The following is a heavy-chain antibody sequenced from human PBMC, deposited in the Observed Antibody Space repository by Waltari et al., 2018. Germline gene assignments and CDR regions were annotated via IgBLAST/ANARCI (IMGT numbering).Heavy chain of an antibody. CDR1: GFTVGNYY. V-gene: IGHV3-74*01. CDR2: INNGGGSST. J-gene: IGHJ4*02. Sequence: EVQLVESGGGLVQPGASLRLSCAASGFTVGNYYTHWVRQGPGKGLVWISRINNGGGSSTTYADSVKGRFTISKDNAKNTVYLQMNSLRAEDTAVYHCARGGQLALDYWGQGTLVTVSS. D-gene: IGHD6-6*01. CDR3: ARGGQLALDY.